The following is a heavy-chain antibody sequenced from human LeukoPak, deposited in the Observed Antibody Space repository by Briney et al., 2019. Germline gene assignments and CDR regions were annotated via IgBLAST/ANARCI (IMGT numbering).Heavy chain of an antibody. CDR3: ARSQGGRYYDSSGYPNWFDP. CDR2: INHSGTT. J-gene: IGHJ5*02. V-gene: IGHV4-39*07. CDR1: GGSISRSGYY. Sequence: PSETLSLTCTVSGGSISRSGYYWSWIRQPPGKGLEWIGEINHSGTTNYNPSLKSRVTISVDTSKNQFSLKLSSVTAADTAVYYCARSQGGRYYDSSGYPNWFDPWGQGTLVTVSS. D-gene: IGHD3-22*01.